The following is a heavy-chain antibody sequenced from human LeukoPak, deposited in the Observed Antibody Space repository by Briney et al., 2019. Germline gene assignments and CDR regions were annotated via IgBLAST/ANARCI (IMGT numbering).Heavy chain of an antibody. J-gene: IGHJ4*02. CDR2: ISGGDGTT. CDR3: AKAGSLDIAARQNY. D-gene: IGHD6-6*01. Sequence: GGSLRLSCAASGFTFSNYAMNWVRQAPGKGLEWVSGISGGDGTTFYADSVKGRFTISRDNSKNTLYLQMKGLRAEDTAVYYCAKAGSLDIAARQNYWGQGTLVTVSS. V-gene: IGHV3-23*01. CDR1: GFTFSNYA.